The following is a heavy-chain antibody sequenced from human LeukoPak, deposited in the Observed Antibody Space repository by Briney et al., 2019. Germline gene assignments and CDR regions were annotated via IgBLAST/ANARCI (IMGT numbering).Heavy chain of an antibody. CDR1: GFTFTNAW. D-gene: IGHD1-1*01. V-gene: IGHV3-15*01. CDR2: IKSKTDGGTT. CDR3: TTETNWYFDL. J-gene: IGHJ2*01. Sequence: TGGSLRLSCAASGFTFTNAWMSWVRQAPGKGLEWIGRIKSKTDGGTTDYAAPVKGRFTISRDDSENTLYLQMNSLKTEDTAVYFCTTETNWYFDLRGRGTLVTVSS.